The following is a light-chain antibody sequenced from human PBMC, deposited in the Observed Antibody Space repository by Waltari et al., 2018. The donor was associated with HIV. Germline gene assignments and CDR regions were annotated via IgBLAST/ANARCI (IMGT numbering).Light chain of an antibody. V-gene: IGLV2-14*03. CDR1: SSDVGGYNY. J-gene: IGLJ2*01. CDR3: SSYTSSSTL. CDR2: DVS. Sequence: QSALTQPASVSGSPGQSITISCTGTSSDVGGYNYVSWYQQHPGKAPQLMIYDVSNRPSGVSNRFSGSKSGNTASLTISGLQVEDEADYYCSSYTSSSTLFGGGTKLTVL.